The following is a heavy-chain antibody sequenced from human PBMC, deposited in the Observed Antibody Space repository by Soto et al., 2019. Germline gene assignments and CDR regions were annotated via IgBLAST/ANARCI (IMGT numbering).Heavy chain of an antibody. CDR3: AKTAAAGRSNYHYYMDV. CDR1: GYSFTSYW. J-gene: IGHJ6*03. V-gene: IGHV5-51*01. Sequence: GESLKISCKGSGYSFTSYWIGWVRQMPGKGLEWMGIIYPGDSDTRYSPSFQGQVTISADKSISTAYLQWSSLKASDTAMYYCAKTAAAGRSNYHYYMDVWGKGTTVTVSS. D-gene: IGHD6-13*01. CDR2: IYPGDSDT.